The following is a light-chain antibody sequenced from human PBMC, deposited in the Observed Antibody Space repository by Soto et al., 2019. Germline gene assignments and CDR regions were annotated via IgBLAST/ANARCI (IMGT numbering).Light chain of an antibody. J-gene: IGKJ5*01. Sequence: DIVMTQSPDSLAVSLGERATINCKSSQSVVSTSNNTDYLGWYQQKPGQPPKLLIYWASTRDSGVPDRFSGSELGTDFTLTNSSLQSEDGAVYYWQQYDGAPITCGQGTRLEIK. CDR3: QQYDGAPIT. CDR1: QSVVSTSNNTDY. CDR2: WAS. V-gene: IGKV4-1*01.